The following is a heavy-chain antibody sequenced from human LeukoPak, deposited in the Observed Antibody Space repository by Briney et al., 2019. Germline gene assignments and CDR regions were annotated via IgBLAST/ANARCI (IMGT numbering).Heavy chain of an antibody. CDR2: ISSSSSYI. Sequence: PGGSLRLSCAASGFTFSSYSMNWVRQAPGKGLEWVSSISSSSSYIYYADSVKGRFTISRDNAKNPLYLQMNSLRAEDTAVYYCARIERGAFDYWGQGTLVTVSS. CDR3: ARIERGAFDY. J-gene: IGHJ4*02. CDR1: GFTFSSYS. D-gene: IGHD3-10*01. V-gene: IGHV3-21*01.